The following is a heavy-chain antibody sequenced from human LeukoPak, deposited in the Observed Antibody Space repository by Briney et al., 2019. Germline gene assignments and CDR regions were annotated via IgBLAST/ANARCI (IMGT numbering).Heavy chain of an antibody. V-gene: IGHV3-7*01. J-gene: IGHJ4*02. CDR3: ARDRPTGASRVFLVQ. CDR2: IKPDGSDK. Sequence: GGSLRLSCVGSGFSFRSHWVNWVRQSPGKGLEWVANIKPDGSDKYYVDSARGRFTISRDNAKNSLYLLMNSLRADDTAVYYCARDRPTGASRVFLVQWGQGTLVTVSS. CDR1: GFSFRSHW. D-gene: IGHD1-26*01.